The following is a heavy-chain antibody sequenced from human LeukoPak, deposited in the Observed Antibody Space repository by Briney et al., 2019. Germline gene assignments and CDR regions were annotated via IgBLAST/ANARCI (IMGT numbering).Heavy chain of an antibody. CDR3: ARGGIAVAGQGSDFDY. J-gene: IGHJ4*02. CDR1: GGSISSSGYY. CDR2: INHSGST. Sequence: TPSETLSLTCTVSGGSISSSGYYWSWIRQPPGKGLEWIGEINHSGSTNYNPSLKSRVTISVDTSKNQFSLKLSSVTAADTAVYYCARGGIAVAGQGSDFDYWGQGTLVTVSS. V-gene: IGHV4-39*07. D-gene: IGHD6-19*01.